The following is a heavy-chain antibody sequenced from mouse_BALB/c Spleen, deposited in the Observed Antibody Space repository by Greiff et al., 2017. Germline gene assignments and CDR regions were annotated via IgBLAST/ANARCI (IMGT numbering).Heavy chain of an antibody. CDR1: GYTFTDYN. Sequence: VQLKQSGPELVKPGASVKIPCKASGYTFTDYNMDWVKQSHGKSLEWIGDINPNNGGTIYNQKFKGKATLTVDKSSSTAYMELRSLTSEDTAVYYCARERGGFITTVVATDWYFDVWGAGTTVTVSS. V-gene: IGHV1-18*01. CDR2: INPNNGGT. D-gene: IGHD1-1*01. J-gene: IGHJ1*01. CDR3: ARERGGFITTVVATDWYFDV.